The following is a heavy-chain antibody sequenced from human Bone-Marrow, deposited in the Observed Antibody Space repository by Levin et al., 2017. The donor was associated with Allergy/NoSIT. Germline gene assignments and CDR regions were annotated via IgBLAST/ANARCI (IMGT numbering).Heavy chain of an antibody. V-gene: IGHV3-23*01. Sequence: PGGSLRLSCAASGFTFSSSAMNWVRQAPGKGLEWVSAISGTGVNAYYADSVKGRFTISRDNSKSTLYLQMNNLRAEDTAVYYCAQSSSGWFLFNSWGQGTLVTVSS. D-gene: IGHD6-19*01. CDR3: AQSSSGWFLFNS. J-gene: IGHJ5*01. CDR2: ISGTGVNA. CDR1: GFTFSSSA.